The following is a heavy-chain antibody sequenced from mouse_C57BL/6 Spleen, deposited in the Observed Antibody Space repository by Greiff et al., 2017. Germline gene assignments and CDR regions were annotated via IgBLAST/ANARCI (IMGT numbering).Heavy chain of an antibody. Sequence: EVKLMESGPELVKPGASVKISCKASGYSFTGYYMHWVKQSHGNILDWIGYIYPYNGVSSYNQKFKGKATLTVDKSSSTAYMELRSLTSEDSAVYYCARAYYGSSYDYYAMDYWGQGTSVTVSS. CDR2: IYPYNGVS. V-gene: IGHV1-31*01. D-gene: IGHD1-1*01. CDR3: ARAYYGSSYDYYAMDY. J-gene: IGHJ4*01. CDR1: GYSFTGYY.